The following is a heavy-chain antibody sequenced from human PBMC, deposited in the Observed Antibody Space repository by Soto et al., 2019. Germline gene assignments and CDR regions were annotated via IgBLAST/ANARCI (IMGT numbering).Heavy chain of an antibody. CDR3: AILATGIVGATPAYFDY. CDR2: ISGSGGST. D-gene: IGHD1-26*01. J-gene: IGHJ4*02. V-gene: IGHV3-23*01. Sequence: EVQLLESGGGLVQPGGSLRLSCAASGFTFSSYAMSWVRQAPGKGLEWVSAISGSGGSTYYADSVKGRFTISRDNAKNTLYLQMNSLRAEDTAVYYCAILATGIVGATPAYFDYWGQGTLVTVSS. CDR1: GFTFSSYA.